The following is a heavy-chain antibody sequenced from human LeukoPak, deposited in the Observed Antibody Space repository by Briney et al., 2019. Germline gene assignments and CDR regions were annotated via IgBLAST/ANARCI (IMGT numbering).Heavy chain of an antibody. J-gene: IGHJ4*02. Sequence: SETLSLTCAVYGGSFSGYYWSWIRQPPGKGLEWIGEINHSGSTNYNPSLKSRVTISVDTSKNQFSLKLSSVTAADTAVYYCARAVAGTVFDYWGPGTLVTVSS. V-gene: IGHV4-34*01. CDR3: ARAVAGTVFDY. CDR2: INHSGST. D-gene: IGHD6-19*01. CDR1: GGSFSGYY.